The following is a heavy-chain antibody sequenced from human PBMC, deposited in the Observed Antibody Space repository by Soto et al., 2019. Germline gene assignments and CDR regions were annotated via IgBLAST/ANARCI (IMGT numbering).Heavy chain of an antibody. CDR3: ARGYCTDGVCYKSSYWYFDL. CDR1: GGSISSGGYY. V-gene: IGHV4-31*03. J-gene: IGHJ2*01. D-gene: IGHD2-8*01. CDR2: IYYSGST. Sequence: QVQLQESGPGLVKPSQTLSLTCTVSGGSISSGGYYWSWIRQHPGKGLEWIGYIYYSGSTYYNPSLKSGLTIPVDTSKNQFSLKLSSVTAADTAVYYCARGYCTDGVCYKSSYWYFDLWGRGTLVTVSS.